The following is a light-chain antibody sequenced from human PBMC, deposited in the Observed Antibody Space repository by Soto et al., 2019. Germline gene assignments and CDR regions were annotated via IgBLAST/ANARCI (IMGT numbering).Light chain of an antibody. J-gene: IGLJ2*01. V-gene: IGLV1-40*01. Sequence: QSLLTQPPSVSGAPGQRVTITCTGSSSNIGARYDVHWYQQLPGTAPKLLIYGNSNRPSGVPDRFSGSKSGTSASLAITGLQADDEADYYCQSYDSRLSGWGLFGGGTKLTVL. CDR3: QSYDSRLSGWGL. CDR2: GNS. CDR1: SSNIGARYD.